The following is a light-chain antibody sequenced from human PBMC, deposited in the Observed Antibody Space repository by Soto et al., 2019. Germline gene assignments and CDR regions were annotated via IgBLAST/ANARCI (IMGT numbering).Light chain of an antibody. J-gene: IGLJ3*02. CDR1: TGSIASNY. V-gene: IGLV6-57*01. CDR2: EDN. Sequence: NFMLTQPHSVSESPGKTVTISCTRSTGSIASNYVQLYQHRPGSSPTTVIYEDNQRPSGVPDRFSGSIDSSSNSASLTISGPATEDEADYFCQSCDGTILVFGGGTKLTVL. CDR3: QSCDGTILV.